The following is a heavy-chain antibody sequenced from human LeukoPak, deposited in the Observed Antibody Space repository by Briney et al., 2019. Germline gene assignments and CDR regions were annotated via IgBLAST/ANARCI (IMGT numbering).Heavy chain of an antibody. V-gene: IGHV3-48*02. CDR1: GFTFSSYS. D-gene: IGHD2-15*01. CDR2: ISSSRSNI. CDR3: ARDPGYCSGGSCYPTFDY. Sequence: PGGSLRLSCAASGFTFSSYSMNWVRQAPGKGLEWVSYISSSRSNIYYADSVKGRFTISRDNAKNSLYLQMNSLRDEDTAVYYCARDPGYCSGGSCYPTFDYWGQGTLVTVSS. J-gene: IGHJ4*02.